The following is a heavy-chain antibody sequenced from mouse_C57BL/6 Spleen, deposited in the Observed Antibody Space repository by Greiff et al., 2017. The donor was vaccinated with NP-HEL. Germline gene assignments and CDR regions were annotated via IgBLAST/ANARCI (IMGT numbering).Heavy chain of an antibody. J-gene: IGHJ3*01. CDR2: IDPENGDT. CDR3: TTSARLFAY. Sequence: DVKLQESGAELVRPGASVKLSCTASGFNIKDDYMHWVKQRPEQGLEWIGWIDPENGDTEYASKFQGKATITADTSSNTAYLQLSSLTSEDTAVYYCTTSARLFAYWGQGTLVTVSA. V-gene: IGHV14-4*01. D-gene: IGHD2-12*01. CDR1: GFNIKDDY.